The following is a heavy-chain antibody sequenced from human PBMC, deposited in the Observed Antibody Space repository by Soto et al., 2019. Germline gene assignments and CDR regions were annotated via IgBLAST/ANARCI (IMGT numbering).Heavy chain of an antibody. CDR1: GLTFRNDW. CDR2: INQDGSER. V-gene: IGHV3-7*03. D-gene: IGHD4-17*01. J-gene: IGHJ4*02. Sequence: EMQLVESGGGLVQPGGSLRLSCAGSGLTFRNDWLSWVRQAPGKGLEGVANINQDGSERYYVDSVRGRFTISRDTVETSLYLQLHSLRPEDTAVYYCAVYGYGVSAAAYWGQATLVTVSS. CDR3: AVYGYGVSAAAY.